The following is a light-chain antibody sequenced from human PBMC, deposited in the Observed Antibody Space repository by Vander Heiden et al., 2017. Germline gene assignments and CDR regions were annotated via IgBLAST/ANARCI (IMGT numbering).Light chain of an antibody. Sequence: AIQMPQSPSSLSASVGDRVTITCRASQGIRNDLGWYQQKPGKAPKLLSYAASSLQSGVPSRFSGSGSGTDFTLTISSLQPEDFATYYCLQDYNYPYTFGQGTKLEIK. CDR2: AAS. V-gene: IGKV1-6*01. J-gene: IGKJ2*01. CDR3: LQDYNYPYT. CDR1: QGIRND.